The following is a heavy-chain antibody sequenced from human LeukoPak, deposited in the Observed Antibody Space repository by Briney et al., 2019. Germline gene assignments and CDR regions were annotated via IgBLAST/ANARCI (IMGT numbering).Heavy chain of an antibody. Sequence: SETLSLTCAVYGGSFSGYYWSWIRQTPGKGLEWIGEINHSGSTNYNPSLKGRVSISIDTSRNQFFLKLTSVTAADTAVYYCATNPGGYCSSTRCYGEAPWGQGTLVTVSS. J-gene: IGHJ5*02. CDR2: INHSGST. D-gene: IGHD2-2*01. CDR1: GGSFSGYY. V-gene: IGHV4-34*01. CDR3: ATNPGGYCSSTRCYGEAP.